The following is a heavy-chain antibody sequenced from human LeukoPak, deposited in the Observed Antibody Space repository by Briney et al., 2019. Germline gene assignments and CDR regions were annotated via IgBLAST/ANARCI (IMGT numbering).Heavy chain of an antibody. CDR1: GGSFSDYY. D-gene: IGHD3-10*01. Sequence: ETLSRTCAVYGGSFSDYYWTWIRQPPGKGLEWLGEINHSGSTNYNPSLKSRVTISVDTSKNQFSLKLSSVTAADTAVYYCARAPRGSGSYSDYWGQGTLVTVSS. J-gene: IGHJ4*02. V-gene: IGHV4-34*01. CDR3: ARAPRGSGSYSDY. CDR2: INHSGST.